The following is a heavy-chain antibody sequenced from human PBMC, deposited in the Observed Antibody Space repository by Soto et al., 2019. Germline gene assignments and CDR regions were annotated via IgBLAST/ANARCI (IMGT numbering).Heavy chain of an antibody. Sequence: SIRLSCAPSGLPFSRYAMSWVRQAPGKKLQWVSAISGSGGSTYYADSVKGRFTVSRDNSKNTLYLQMNSLRAEDTAVYYCAKAHYYDSSGYYNWFDPWGQGTLVTVSS. V-gene: IGHV3-23*01. CDR3: AKAHYYDSSGYYNWFDP. J-gene: IGHJ5*02. CDR2: ISGSGGST. CDR1: GLPFSRYA. D-gene: IGHD3-22*01.